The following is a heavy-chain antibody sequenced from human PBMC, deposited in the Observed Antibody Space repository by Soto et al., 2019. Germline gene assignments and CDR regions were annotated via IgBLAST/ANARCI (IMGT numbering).Heavy chain of an antibody. CDR2: ISWNSGSI. J-gene: IGHJ5*02. D-gene: IGHD6-19*01. CDR3: AKAQSESSGWYRDWFDP. CDR1: GFTFDDYA. V-gene: IGHV3-9*01. Sequence: EVQLGESGGGLVQPGRSLRLSCAASGFTFDDYAMHWVRQAPGKGLEWVSGISWNSGSIGYADSVKGRFTISRDNAKNSLYLQMNSLRAEDTALYYCAKAQSESSGWYRDWFDPWGQGTLVTVSS.